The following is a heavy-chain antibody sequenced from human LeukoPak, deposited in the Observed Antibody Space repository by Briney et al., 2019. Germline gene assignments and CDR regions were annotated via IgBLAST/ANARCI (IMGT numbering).Heavy chain of an antibody. CDR3: ARDRYSGTYWGYFDY. D-gene: IGHD1-26*01. Sequence: PSETLSLTCTVSGGSITSYYWSWIRQPPGKGLEWIGYIYYSGSTNYNPSLNSRVTISVDTSKNQFSLKLSSVTAADTAVYYCARDRYSGTYWGYFDYWGQGTLVTVSS. J-gene: IGHJ4*02. CDR2: IYYSGST. CDR1: GGSITSYY. V-gene: IGHV4-59*01.